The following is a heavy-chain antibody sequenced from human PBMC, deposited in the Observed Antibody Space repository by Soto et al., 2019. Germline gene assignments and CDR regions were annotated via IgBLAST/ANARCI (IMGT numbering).Heavy chain of an antibody. D-gene: IGHD6-13*01. J-gene: IGHJ3*02. CDR1: GYTLTELS. Sequence: ASVKVSCKVSGYTLTELSMHWVRQAPGKGLEWMGGFDPEDGETIYAQKFQGRVTMTEDTSTDTAYMELSSLRSEDTAVYYCATSIAAAGNDAFDIWGQGTMVTVSS. V-gene: IGHV1-24*01. CDR2: FDPEDGET. CDR3: ATSIAAAGNDAFDI.